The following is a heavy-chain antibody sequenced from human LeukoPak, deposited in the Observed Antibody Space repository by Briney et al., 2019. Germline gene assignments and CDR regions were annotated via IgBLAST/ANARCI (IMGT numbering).Heavy chain of an antibody. J-gene: IGHJ4*02. V-gene: IGHV4-39*01. CDR1: GGSISSSNYY. D-gene: IGHD6-19*01. CDR2: IYYRGTT. Sequence: PSETLSLTFTVSGGSISSSNYYWGWIRQPPGKGLEWIGSIYYRGTTYYNPSLKSRVTISVDTSKNQLSLKLSSVTAADTAVYYCARGIAMAGHYEYWGQGTLVTVSS. CDR3: ARGIAMAGHYEY.